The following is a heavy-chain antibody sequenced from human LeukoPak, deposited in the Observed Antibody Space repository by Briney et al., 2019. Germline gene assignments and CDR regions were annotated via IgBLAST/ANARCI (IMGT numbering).Heavy chain of an antibody. CDR3: ARAELPNY. CDR1: GFTFSSYS. V-gene: IGHV3-21*01. CDR2: ISSGSSYI. D-gene: IGHD1-7*01. J-gene: IGHJ4*02. Sequence: KPGGSLRLSCAASGFTFSSYSMNWVRQAPGKGLEWVSSISSGSSYIYYADSVKGRFTISRDNAKNSLYLQMNSLRAEDTAVYYCARAELPNYWGQGTLVTVSS.